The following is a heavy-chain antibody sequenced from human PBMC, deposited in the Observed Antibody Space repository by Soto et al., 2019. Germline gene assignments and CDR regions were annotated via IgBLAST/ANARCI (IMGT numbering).Heavy chain of an antibody. CDR1: GDSVSSNSAA. V-gene: IGHV6-1*01. D-gene: IGHD3-22*01. CDR2: TYYRSKWYN. Sequence: SQTLSLTCAISGDSVSSNSAAWNWIRQSPSRGLEWLGRTYYRSKWYNDYAVSVKSRITINPDTSKNQFSLQLNSVTPEDTAVYYCARAEIVEMATTPRNWFDPWGQGTL. CDR3: ARAEIVEMATTPRNWFDP. J-gene: IGHJ5*02.